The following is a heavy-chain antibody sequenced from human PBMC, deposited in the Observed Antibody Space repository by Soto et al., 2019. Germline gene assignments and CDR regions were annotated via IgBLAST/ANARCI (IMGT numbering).Heavy chain of an antibody. CDR2: INPSGGST. V-gene: IGHV1-46*03. CDR1: GYTFTSYY. J-gene: IGHJ4*02. D-gene: IGHD6-19*01. Sequence: ASVKVSCKASGYTFTSYYMHCVRQAPGQGLEWMGIINPSGGSTSYAQKFQGRVTMTRDTSTSTVYMELSSLRSEDTAVYYCASYSSGWYSQEYYFDYWGQGTLVTVSS. CDR3: ASYSSGWYSQEYYFDY.